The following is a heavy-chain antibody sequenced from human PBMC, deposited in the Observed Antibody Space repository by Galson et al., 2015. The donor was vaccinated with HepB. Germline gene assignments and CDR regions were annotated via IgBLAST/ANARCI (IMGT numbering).Heavy chain of an antibody. J-gene: IGHJ4*02. CDR1: GFTFSNFA. CDR2: ISGRGDST. V-gene: IGHV3-23*01. Sequence: SLRLSCAASGFTFSNFAMNWVRHAPGKGLEWVSGISGRGDSTAYTDSVEGRFTISRDNSKNTVYLQMNSLRAEDTAVYYCAKDLSEQFLEWLLYDDFDNWGQGALVTVSS. D-gene: IGHD3-3*01. CDR3: AKDLSEQFLEWLLYDDFDN.